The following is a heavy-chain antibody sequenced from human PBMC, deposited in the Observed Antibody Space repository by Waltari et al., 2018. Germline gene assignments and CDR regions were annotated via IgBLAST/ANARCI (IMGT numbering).Heavy chain of an antibody. V-gene: IGHV1-2*02. CDR1: GYTFTGYY. Sequence: QVQLVQSGAEVKKPGASVKVSCKASGYTFTGYYMHWVRQAPGQGLEWMGWINPNSGGTNYAQKFQGRVTMTRDTSISTAYMELSRLRSDDTAVYYCARDYDFWSGHHEFFDYWGQGTLVTVSS. CDR2: INPNSGGT. D-gene: IGHD3-3*01. J-gene: IGHJ4*02. CDR3: ARDYDFWSGHHEFFDY.